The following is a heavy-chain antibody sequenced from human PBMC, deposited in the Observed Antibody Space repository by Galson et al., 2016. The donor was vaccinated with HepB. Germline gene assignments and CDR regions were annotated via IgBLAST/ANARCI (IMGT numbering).Heavy chain of an antibody. CDR2: IRGNAGEA. CDR1: EVSLTNNA. D-gene: IGHD5-12*01. Sequence: SLRLSFAASEVSLTNNAMSWIRQAPVKGLEWVATIRGNAGEAYYVDFVKGRFTISRDTSENRLYLQMSSLRVDDTAVYFCAKGPPPGYGNYYYYYGMDVWGQGTTVTVSS. J-gene: IGHJ6*02. V-gene: IGHV3-23*01. CDR3: AKGPPPGYGNYYYYYGMDV.